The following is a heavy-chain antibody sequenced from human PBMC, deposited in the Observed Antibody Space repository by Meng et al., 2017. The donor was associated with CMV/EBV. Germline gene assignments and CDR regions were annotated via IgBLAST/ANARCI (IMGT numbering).Heavy chain of an antibody. V-gene: IGHV4-39*01. CDR3: ASTGRLAPHYYYGMDV. CDR1: GGSISSSSYY. D-gene: IGHD3-9*01. J-gene: IGHJ6*02. CDR2: IYYSRST. Sequence: SETLSLTCTVSGGSISSSSYYWGWIRQPPGKGLEWIGSIYYSRSTYYNPSLKSRVTISVDTSKNQFSLKLSSVTAADTAVYYCASTGRLAPHYYYGMDVWGQGTTVTVSS.